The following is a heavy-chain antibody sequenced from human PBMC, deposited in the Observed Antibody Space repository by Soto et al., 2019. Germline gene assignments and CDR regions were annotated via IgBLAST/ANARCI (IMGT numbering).Heavy chain of an antibody. Sequence: QVRLQESGPGLVKPSQTLSLTCTVSGGSFSSGGYYWSWIRQHPGKGLEWIGDIYYSGSTYYNPSPKSRITTSVDPSQNQCSLNLTSVTAADTAVYFCARAPTAGRWHLPFDYWGQGTLVAVSS. CDR1: GGSFSSGGYY. D-gene: IGHD4-17*01. V-gene: IGHV4-31*02. CDR3: ARAPTAGRWHLPFDY. J-gene: IGHJ4*02. CDR2: IYYSGST.